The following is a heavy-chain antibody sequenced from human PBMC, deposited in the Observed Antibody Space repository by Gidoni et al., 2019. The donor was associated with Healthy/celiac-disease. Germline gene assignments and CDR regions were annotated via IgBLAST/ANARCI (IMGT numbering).Heavy chain of an antibody. CDR1: GFPFSDYY. V-gene: IGHV3-11*01. J-gene: IGHJ6*03. D-gene: IGHD5-18*01. CDR3: ARVVTAMVNPYYMDV. CDR2: ISSSGSTI. Sequence: QVQLVDSGGGLVKPGGSLRLYWAASGFPFSDYYMSWIRQAPGKGLEWVSYISSSGSTIYYADSVKGRFTISRDNAKNSLYLQMNSLRAEDTAVYYCARVVTAMVNPYYMDVWGKGTTVTVSS.